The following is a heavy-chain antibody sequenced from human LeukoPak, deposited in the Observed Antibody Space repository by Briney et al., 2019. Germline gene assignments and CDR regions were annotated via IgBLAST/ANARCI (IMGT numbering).Heavy chain of an antibody. Sequence: SETLSLTCAVYGGSFSGYYWSWIRQPPGKGLEWIGEINHSGSTNYNPSLKSRVTISVDTSKNQFSLKLSSVTAADTAVYYCARHASPPLSGYPFDYWGQGTLVTVSS. V-gene: IGHV4-34*01. CDR3: ARHASPPLSGYPFDY. CDR2: INHSGST. J-gene: IGHJ4*02. CDR1: GGSFSGYY. D-gene: IGHD3-22*01.